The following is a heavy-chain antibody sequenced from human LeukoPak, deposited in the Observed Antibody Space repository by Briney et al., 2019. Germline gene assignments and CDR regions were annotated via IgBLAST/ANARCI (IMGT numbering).Heavy chain of an antibody. D-gene: IGHD4-17*01. V-gene: IGHV3-73*01. CDR1: GFTFSGSA. J-gene: IGHJ4*02. CDR3: ARANFGDYEGGFDY. Sequence: GGSLRLSCAASGFTFSGSALHWVRQASGKGLEWVGRIRSTANGYATAYAASVKGRFTISRDDSKNTLYLQMNSLRAEDTAVYYCARANFGDYEGGFDYWGQGTLVTVSS. CDR2: IRSTANGYAT.